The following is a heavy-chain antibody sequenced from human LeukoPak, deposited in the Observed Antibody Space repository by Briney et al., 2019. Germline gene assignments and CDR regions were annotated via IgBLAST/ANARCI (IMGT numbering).Heavy chain of an antibody. Sequence: SETLSLTCTVSGGSISSYYWSGIRQPPGEGLEWIGYIYYSGSTNYNPSPTSRVTISVDPSKNQFSLKLSSVTAADTAVYHCARGPPLRYFAAGDVWGQGPTVTVSS. J-gene: IGHJ6*02. D-gene: IGHD3-9*01. V-gene: IGHV4-59*01. CDR3: ARGPPLRYFAAGDV. CDR1: GGSISSYY. CDR2: IYYSGST.